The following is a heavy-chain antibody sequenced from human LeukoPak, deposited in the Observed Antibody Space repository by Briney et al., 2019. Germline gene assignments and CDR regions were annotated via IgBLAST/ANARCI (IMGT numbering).Heavy chain of an antibody. CDR3: ASTLAVAGPVYYYYGMDV. D-gene: IGHD6-19*01. J-gene: IGHJ6*02. CDR2: INPNSGGT. CDR1: GGTFSSYA. V-gene: IGHV1-2*02. Sequence: ASVKVSCKASGGTFSSYAISWVRQAPGQGLEWMGWINPNSGGTNYAQKFQGRVTMTRDTSISTAYMELSRLRSDDTAVYYCASTLAVAGPVYYYYGMDVWGQGTTVTVSS.